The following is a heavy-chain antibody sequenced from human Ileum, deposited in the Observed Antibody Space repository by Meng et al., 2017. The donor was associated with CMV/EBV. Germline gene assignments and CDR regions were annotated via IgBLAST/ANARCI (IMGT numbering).Heavy chain of an antibody. Sequence: GESLKISCAASGFTFSSYEINWVRQAPGKGLEWVSHISSSGSDVYYADSVKGRFTISRDNAKNSLYLQMNSLRVEDTAVYYCARDNLDSSSSMDVWGQGNTV. CDR1: GFTFSSYE. CDR2: ISSSGSDV. V-gene: IGHV3-48*03. D-gene: IGHD6-6*01. J-gene: IGHJ6*01. CDR3: ARDNLDSSSSMDV.